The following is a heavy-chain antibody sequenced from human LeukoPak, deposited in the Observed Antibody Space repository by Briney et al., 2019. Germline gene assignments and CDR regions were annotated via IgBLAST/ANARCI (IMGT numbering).Heavy chain of an antibody. D-gene: IGHD6-13*01. CDR2: VNHSGST. J-gene: IGHJ3*02. CDR3: ARVSSSSDAFDI. V-gene: IGHV4-34*01. Sequence: PSETLSLTCAVYGGSFSGYYWSWLRQPPGKGLEWIGEVNHSGSTNYNPSLKSRVTISVDKSKNQFSLKLSSVTAADTAVYYCARVSSSSDAFDIWGQGTMVTVSS. CDR1: GGSFSGYY.